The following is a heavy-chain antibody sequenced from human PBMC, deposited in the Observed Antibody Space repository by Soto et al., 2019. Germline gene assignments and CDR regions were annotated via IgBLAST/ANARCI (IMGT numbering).Heavy chain of an antibody. CDR1: GGSISGSYYY. V-gene: IGHV4-39*01. CDR2: VFYTGFT. Sequence: SETLSLTCAVSGGSISGSYYYWAWLRQSPGKGPEWIGSVFYTGFTSYNPSLEIRVSVSVDTSKSQFSLKLSAVTAADTAVYYCATSQKGYNWNYFDHWGQGALVTVSS. J-gene: IGHJ4*02. CDR3: ATSQKGYNWNYFDH. D-gene: IGHD1-20*01.